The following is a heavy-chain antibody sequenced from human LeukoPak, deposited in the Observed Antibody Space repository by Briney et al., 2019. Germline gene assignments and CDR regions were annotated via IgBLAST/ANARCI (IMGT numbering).Heavy chain of an antibody. CDR3: VRHGWGSSWYPDY. D-gene: IGHD6-13*01. J-gene: IGHJ4*02. V-gene: IGHV4-39*01. CDR1: DGSISSTSDY. CDR2: IYYSGST. Sequence: PSETLSLTCRVSDGSISSTSDYWGWIRQPPGKGLEWIGSIYYSGSTYYNPSLKSRVTLSVDTSRNQFSLKLSFVTDADTAVYYCVRHGWGSSWYPDYWGQGTLVTVSS.